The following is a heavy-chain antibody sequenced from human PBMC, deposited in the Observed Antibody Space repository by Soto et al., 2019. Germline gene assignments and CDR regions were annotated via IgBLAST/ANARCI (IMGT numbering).Heavy chain of an antibody. V-gene: IGHV4-59*01. CDR1: GGSISSYY. CDR3: ARSPADYYYYMDV. Sequence: QTLSLTCTVSGGSISSYYWSWIRQPPGKGLEWIGYIYYSGSTNYNPSLKSRVTISVDTSKNQFSLKLSSVTAADTAVYYCARSPADYYYYMDVWGKGTTVTVSS. J-gene: IGHJ6*03. CDR2: IYYSGST.